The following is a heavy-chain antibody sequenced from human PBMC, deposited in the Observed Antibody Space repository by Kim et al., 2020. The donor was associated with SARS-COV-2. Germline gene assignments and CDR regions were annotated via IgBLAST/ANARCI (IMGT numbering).Heavy chain of an antibody. CDR3: ARDLGGLGYFDY. Sequence: NNRPSLKVRATISGDTSQNQFSLKLSSGTAADTAVYYCARDLGGLGYFDYWGQGTLVTVSS. J-gene: IGHJ4*02. V-gene: IGHV4-59*01. D-gene: IGHD3-10*01.